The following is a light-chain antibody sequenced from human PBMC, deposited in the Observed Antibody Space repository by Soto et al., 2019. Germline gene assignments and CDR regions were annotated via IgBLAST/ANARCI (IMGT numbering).Light chain of an antibody. V-gene: IGKV1-6*01. CDR3: LQDHTSPLT. Sequence: AIQMTQSPSSLSASVGDRVTITCRASQGIRNDLGWYQQKPGKAPTLLIYSASSLQSGVPSRFSGSGSGTDFTLTISSLQPEDFAAYFCLQDHTSPLTFGRGTKVEIK. J-gene: IGKJ1*01. CDR2: SAS. CDR1: QGIRND.